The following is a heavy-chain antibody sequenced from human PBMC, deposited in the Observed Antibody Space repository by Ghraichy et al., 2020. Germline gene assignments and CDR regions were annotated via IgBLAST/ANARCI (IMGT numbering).Heavy chain of an antibody. D-gene: IGHD4-11*01. Sequence: VSRINNDGSSTSYADSVKGRLTISRDNAKNTLYLQMNSLRTEDTAVYYCARGPATATTSYYFYGLDVW. V-gene: IGHV3-74*01. CDR3: ARGPATATTSYYFYGLDV. CDR2: INNDGSST. J-gene: IGHJ6*01.